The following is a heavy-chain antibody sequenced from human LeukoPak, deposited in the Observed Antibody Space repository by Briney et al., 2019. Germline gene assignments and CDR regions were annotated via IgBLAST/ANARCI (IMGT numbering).Heavy chain of an antibody. J-gene: IGHJ4*02. Sequence: SETLSLTCAVSGYSISTGYYWGWIRQPPGKGLEWIGNIYHSGNAYYNPSLKSRVTISVDTSKNQFSLKLSSVTAADTAVYYCARRGYSCGSPFDYWGQGTLVTVSS. V-gene: IGHV4-38-2*01. D-gene: IGHD5-18*01. CDR3: ARRGYSCGSPFDY. CDR2: IYHSGNA. CDR1: GYSISTGYY.